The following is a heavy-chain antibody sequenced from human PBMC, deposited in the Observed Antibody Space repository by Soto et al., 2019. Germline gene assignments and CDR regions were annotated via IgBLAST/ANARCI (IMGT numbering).Heavy chain of an antibody. J-gene: IGHJ6*02. CDR1: GYTFTGYY. CDR3: ARDNGYHSSSSAYYYGMDV. D-gene: IGHD6-6*01. Sequence: ASVKVSCKASGYTFTGYYMHWVRQAPGQGLEWMGWINPNSGGTNYAQKFQGWVTMTRDTSISTAYMELSRLRSDDTAVYYCARDNGYHSSSSAYYYGMDVWGQGTTVTVSS. V-gene: IGHV1-2*04. CDR2: INPNSGGT.